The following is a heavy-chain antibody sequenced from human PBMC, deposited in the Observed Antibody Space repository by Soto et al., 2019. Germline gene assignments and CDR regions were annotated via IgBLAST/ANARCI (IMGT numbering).Heavy chain of an antibody. J-gene: IGHJ4*02. D-gene: IGHD2-2*01. CDR1: GYTFTSYA. CDR3: ASGCSSTSCDFRNGLAGSTWF. CDR2: INAGNGNT. V-gene: IGHV1-3*01. Sequence: ASVKVSCKASGYTFTSYAMHWVRQAPGQRLEWMGWINAGNGNTKYSQKFQGRVTITRDTSASTAYMELSSLRSEDTAVYYCASGCSSTSCDFRNGLAGSTWFRGQVSVVSVSS.